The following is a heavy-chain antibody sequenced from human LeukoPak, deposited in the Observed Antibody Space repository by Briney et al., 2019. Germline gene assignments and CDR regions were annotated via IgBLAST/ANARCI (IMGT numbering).Heavy chain of an antibody. CDR2: ISDSGGST. CDR3: TKDAALITYFFDS. Sequence: GGSRRLSCAASGFSFRYYAMSWVRQAPGKGLEWVSAISDSGGSTYYADPVKGRFTVSRDNSKNTLYLQMDSLRAEDTAVYYCTKDAALITYFFDSWGPGTLVSVSS. D-gene: IGHD3-16*01. CDR1: GFSFRYYA. V-gene: IGHV3-23*01. J-gene: IGHJ4*02.